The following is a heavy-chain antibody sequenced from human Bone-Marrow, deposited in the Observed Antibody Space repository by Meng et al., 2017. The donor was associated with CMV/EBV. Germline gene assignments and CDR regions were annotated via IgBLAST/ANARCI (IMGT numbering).Heavy chain of an antibody. CDR2: IEPSSTYT. CDR1: FTSYW. Sequence: FTSYWISWVSQMPGEGLKWMGRIEPSSTYTNYSPSFQGRITISADKSISTAYLQWSSLKASDTDMYYCAGGDLWSGNTKANWFDPWGQGTLVTVSS. V-gene: IGHV5-10-1*01. J-gene: IGHJ5*02. CDR3: AGGDLWSGNTKANWFDP. D-gene: IGHD3-3*01.